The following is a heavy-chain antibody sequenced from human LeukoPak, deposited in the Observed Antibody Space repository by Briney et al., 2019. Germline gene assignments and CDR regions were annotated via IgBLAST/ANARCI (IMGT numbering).Heavy chain of an antibody. D-gene: IGHD4-17*01. V-gene: IGHV4-31*03. CDR3: ARHGTTVTSRYFDY. J-gene: IGHJ4*02. CDR2: IYYSGNT. CDR1: GGSISSGGYY. Sequence: SETLSLTCTVSGGSISSGGYYWSWIRQHPGKGLEWIGYIYYSGNTYYNPSLKSRVTISVDTSKNQFSLKLSSVTAADTAVYYCARHGTTVTSRYFDYWGQGTLVTVSS.